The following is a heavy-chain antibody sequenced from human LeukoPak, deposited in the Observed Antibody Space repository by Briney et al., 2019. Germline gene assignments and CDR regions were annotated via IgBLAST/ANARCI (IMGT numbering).Heavy chain of an antibody. V-gene: IGHV4-39*07. CDR2: IYYSGST. J-gene: IGHJ4*02. CDR3: ARVEGGSSVYFDY. Sequence: SETLSLTCSVSGGSISSGSSYWARIRQPPGKGLEWIGTIYYSGSTYYNPSLKSRVSISVDTSKNQFSLKLSSVTAADTAVYYCARVEGGSSVYFDYWGQGTLVTVSS. D-gene: IGHD2-15*01. CDR1: GGSISSGSSY.